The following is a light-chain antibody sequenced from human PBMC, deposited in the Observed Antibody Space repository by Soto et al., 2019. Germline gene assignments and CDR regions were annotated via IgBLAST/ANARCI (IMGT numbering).Light chain of an antibody. CDR1: SSDVGGYDY. Sequence: QSVLTQPASVSASPGQSITISCTGTSSDVGGYDYVSWYQQHPGKAPKLIIYDVSNRPSGLSNRFSGSKSGNTASLTISGLQTEDEADYFCSSYRSSGTSYVFGSGTKVTVL. CDR3: SSYRSSGTSYV. J-gene: IGLJ1*01. CDR2: DVS. V-gene: IGLV2-14*01.